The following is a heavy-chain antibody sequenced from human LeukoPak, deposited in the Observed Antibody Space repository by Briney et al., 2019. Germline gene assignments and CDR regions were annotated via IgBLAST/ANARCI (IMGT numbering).Heavy chain of an antibody. CDR1: GFTFSSYS. CDR3: ASEWEPYALKDY. CDR2: ISSSSSYI. V-gene: IGHV3-21*01. D-gene: IGHD1-26*01. J-gene: IGHJ4*02. Sequence: GGSLRLSCAASGFTFSSYSMNWVRQASGKGLEWVSSISSSSSYIYYADSVKGRFTISRDNAKNSLYLQMNSLRAEDTAVYYCASEWEPYALKDYWGQGTLVTVSS.